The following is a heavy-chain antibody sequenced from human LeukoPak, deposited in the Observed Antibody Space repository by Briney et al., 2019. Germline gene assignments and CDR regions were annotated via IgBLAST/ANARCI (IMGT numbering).Heavy chain of an antibody. CDR3: AKDPHCSGGSCYFENWFDP. D-gene: IGHD2-15*01. CDR1: GFTFSSYA. CDR2: ISYHGSNK. Sequence: GGSLRLSCAASGFTFSSYAMHWVRQAPGKGLEWVAVISYHGSNKYYADSVKGRFTISRDNSKNTLYLQMNSLRAEDTAVYYCAKDPHCSGGSCYFENWFDPWGQGTLVTVSS. J-gene: IGHJ5*02. V-gene: IGHV3-30*04.